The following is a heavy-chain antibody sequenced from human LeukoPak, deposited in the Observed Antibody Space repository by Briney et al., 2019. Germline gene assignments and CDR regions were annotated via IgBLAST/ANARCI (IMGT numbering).Heavy chain of an antibody. D-gene: IGHD3-22*01. J-gene: IGHJ4*02. CDR1: GYTFTSYG. V-gene: IGHV1-18*04. Sequence: GASVKVSCKASGYTFTSYGISWVRQAPGEGLEWMGWISAYHGSTDYTQNLQGRVTMTTDTSTTTAHMELRNLRSDDTAVYYCARDLRGGHYDSSGYYTPSFGYWGQGTLVTVSS. CDR2: ISAYHGST. CDR3: ARDLRGGHYDSSGYYTPSFGY.